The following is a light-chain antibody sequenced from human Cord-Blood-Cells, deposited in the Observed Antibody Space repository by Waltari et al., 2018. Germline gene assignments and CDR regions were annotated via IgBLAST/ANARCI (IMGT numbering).Light chain of an antibody. J-gene: IGKJ2*01. CDR2: DAS. CDR3: QQRSNWPPYT. V-gene: IGKV3-11*01. CDR1: QSVSSY. Sequence: EIVLTQSPATLSWSPGERATLSCRASQSVSSYLAWYQQKPGQAPRLLIYDASNRATGITARFSGSGSGTDFTLTISSLEPEDFAVYYCQQRSNWPPYTFGQGTKLEIK.